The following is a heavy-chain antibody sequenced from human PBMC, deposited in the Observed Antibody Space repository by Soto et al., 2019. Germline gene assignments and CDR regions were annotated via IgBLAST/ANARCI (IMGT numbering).Heavy chain of an antibody. V-gene: IGHV3-33*01. J-gene: IGHJ4*02. D-gene: IGHD2-21*01. Sequence: QVQLVESGGGVVQPGRSLRLSCAASGFVFRSYGMHWVRQAPGKGLEWVGVIWHDGSHQYYADSVKGRFTISRDNSKNTLSLQMNSLRAEDTAVYYCVREAYGGEGPLDCWGQGTLVTVSS. CDR3: VREAYGGEGPLDC. CDR2: IWHDGSHQ. CDR1: GFVFRSYG.